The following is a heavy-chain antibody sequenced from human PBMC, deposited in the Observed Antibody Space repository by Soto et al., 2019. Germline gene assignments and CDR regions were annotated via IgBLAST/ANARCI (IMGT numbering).Heavy chain of an antibody. CDR1: GGSVSSNIYY. J-gene: IGHJ4*02. CDR2: IYYSGST. D-gene: IGHD3-22*01. CDR3: ARGYDYDSGGYLFDY. Sequence: SETLSLTCSVSGGSVSSNIYYWTWIRQHPGKGPEWIGHIYYSGSTYYNPSLKSRVTISLDMSKNQFSLKLTSVSAADTAVYYCARGYDYDSGGYLFDYWGQGTLVTVS. V-gene: IGHV4-31*03.